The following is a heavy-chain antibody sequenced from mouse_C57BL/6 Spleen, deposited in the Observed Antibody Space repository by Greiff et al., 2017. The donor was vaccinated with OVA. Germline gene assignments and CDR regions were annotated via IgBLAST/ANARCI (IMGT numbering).Heavy chain of an antibody. Sequence: VQLQQSGAELVRPGASVKLSCKASGYTFTDYYINWVKQRPGQGLEWIARIYPGSGNTYYNEKFKGKATLTAEKSSSTAYMQLSSLTSEDSAVYFCAREGGNWYFDVWGTGTTVTVSS. CDR2: IYPGSGNT. D-gene: IGHD1-1*02. CDR3: AREGGNWYFDV. CDR1: GYTFTDYY. J-gene: IGHJ1*03. V-gene: IGHV1-76*01.